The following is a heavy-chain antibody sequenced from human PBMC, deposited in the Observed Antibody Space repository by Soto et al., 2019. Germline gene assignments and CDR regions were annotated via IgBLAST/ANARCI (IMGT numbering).Heavy chain of an antibody. CDR3: ARGYSSSDKGAFDI. Sequence: GASVKVSCKASGYTVTGYYMHWVRQAPGQGLEWMGWINPNSGGTNYAQKFQGWVTMTRDTSISTAYMELSRLRSDDTAVYYCARGYSSSDKGAFDIWGQGTMVTVSS. CDR2: INPNSGGT. V-gene: IGHV1-2*04. CDR1: GYTVTGYY. D-gene: IGHD6-13*01. J-gene: IGHJ3*02.